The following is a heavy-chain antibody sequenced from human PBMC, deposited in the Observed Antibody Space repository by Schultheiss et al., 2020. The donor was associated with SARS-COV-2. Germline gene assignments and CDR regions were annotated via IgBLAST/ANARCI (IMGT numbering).Heavy chain of an antibody. V-gene: IGHV4-4*02. J-gene: IGHJ6*02. CDR3: ARDQDSSSWYPQNYYYYGMDV. D-gene: IGHD6-13*01. CDR1: GGSISSSNW. CDR2: IYHSGST. Sequence: SETLSLTCAVSGGSISSSNWWSWVRQPPGKGLEWIGEIYHSGSTNYNPSLKSRVTISVDTSKNQFSLKLSSVTAADTAVYYCARDQDSSSWYPQNYYYYGMDVWGQGTTVTVSS.